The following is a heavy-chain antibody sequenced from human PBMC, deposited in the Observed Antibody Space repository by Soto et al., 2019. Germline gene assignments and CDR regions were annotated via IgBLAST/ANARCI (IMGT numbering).Heavy chain of an antibody. Sequence: EVQLVESGGGLVQPGGSLKLSCAASGFTFSGSAVHWVRQASGKGLEWVGRIRSKANNYATTYGAPVKGRFTISRDDSKNTSYLQMNSRKTADTAVYFCNRRSRASCSGGSCYDYWGQGTLVTVAS. D-gene: IGHD2-15*01. CDR2: IRSKANNYAT. CDR3: NRRSRASCSGGSCYDY. V-gene: IGHV3-73*02. CDR1: GFTFSGSA. J-gene: IGHJ4*02.